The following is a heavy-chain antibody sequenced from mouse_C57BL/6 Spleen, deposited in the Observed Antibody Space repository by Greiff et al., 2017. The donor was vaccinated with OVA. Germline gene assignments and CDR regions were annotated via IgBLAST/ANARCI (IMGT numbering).Heavy chain of an antibody. CDR1: GYTFTSYW. J-gene: IGHJ3*01. CDR3: ARWGYDYDEAY. Sequence: VKLQQPGAELVRPGSSVKLSCKASGYTFTSYWMHWVKQRPIQGLEWIGNIDPSDSETHYNQKFKDKATLTVDKSSSTAYMQLSSLTSEDAAVYYCARWGYDYDEAYWGQGTLVTVSA. V-gene: IGHV1-52*01. D-gene: IGHD2-4*01. CDR2: IDPSDSET.